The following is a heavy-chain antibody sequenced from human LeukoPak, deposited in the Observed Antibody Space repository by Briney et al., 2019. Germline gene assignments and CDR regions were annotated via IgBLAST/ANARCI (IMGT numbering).Heavy chain of an antibody. CDR2: TSGDGITT. CDR1: GFTFHNYA. J-gene: IGHJ4*02. V-gene: IGHV3-43*02. D-gene: IGHD5/OR15-5a*01. Sequence: GGSLTLSCAASGFTFHNYAIHWVRQAPGKGLEWVSLTSGDGITTYFADSVKGRFTISRDNSKSSLFLQMNSLRTEDTALYYCARDHVYGGADYWGQGTLVTVSS. CDR3: ARDHVYGGADY.